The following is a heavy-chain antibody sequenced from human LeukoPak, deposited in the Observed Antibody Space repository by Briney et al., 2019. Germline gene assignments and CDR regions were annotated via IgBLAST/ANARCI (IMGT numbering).Heavy chain of an antibody. CDR3: ARARPDIVVVPAAMLDYYYYMDV. D-gene: IGHD2-2*01. CDR1: GGTFSNYA. Sequence: ASVKVSCKTSGGTFSNYAISWVRQATGQGLEWMGWMNPNSGNTGYAQKFQGRVTMTRNTSISTAYMELSSLRSEDTAVYYCARARPDIVVVPAAMLDYYYYMDVWGKGTTVTISS. J-gene: IGHJ6*03. CDR2: MNPNSGNT. V-gene: IGHV1-8*02.